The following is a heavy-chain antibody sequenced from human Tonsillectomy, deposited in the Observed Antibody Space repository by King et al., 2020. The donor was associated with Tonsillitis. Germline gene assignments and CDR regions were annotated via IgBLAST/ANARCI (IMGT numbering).Heavy chain of an antibody. CDR3: ARVNPRYYGSGNTGEVDY. CDR1: GYAFTDYY. Sequence: VQLVESGAEVKKPGASVRVSCKASGYAFTDYYRHWVRQAPGQGLEWMGWVGPHSGGTTDARRLQDRGTMTGATSISTAYMELSGLRPDDTAVYYRARVNPRYYGSGNTGEVDYWGQGTLVTVSS. V-gene: IGHV1-2*02. D-gene: IGHD3-10*01. CDR2: VGPHSGGT. J-gene: IGHJ4*02.